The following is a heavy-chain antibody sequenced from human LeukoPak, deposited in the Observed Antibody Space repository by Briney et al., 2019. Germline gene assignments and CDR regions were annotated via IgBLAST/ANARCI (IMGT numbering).Heavy chain of an antibody. CDR1: GFSFSSYG. Sequence: GGSLRLSCVASGFSFSSYGMHWVRHAPGEGLVWVSRINSDGSTTTYADSVKGRFTISRDNAKNTLYLQMNSLRVEDTAVYYCARSTTHPYYNYMDVWGKGTTVTLSS. CDR2: INSDGSTT. D-gene: IGHD4-17*01. V-gene: IGHV3-74*01. CDR3: ARSTTHPYYNYMDV. J-gene: IGHJ6*03.